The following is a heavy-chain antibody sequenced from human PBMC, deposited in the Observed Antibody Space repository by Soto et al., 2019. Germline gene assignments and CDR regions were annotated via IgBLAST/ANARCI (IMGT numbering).Heavy chain of an antibody. Sequence: GGSLRLSCAASGFIFSNYAMHWVRQAPGKGLEWVALILFDGRNEYYADSVKGRLIISRDNSKNTLYLQMNSLRPEDTAVYYCAKDMPPNNDILTGYYSGFDYWGQGTLVTVSS. CDR2: ILFDGRNE. J-gene: IGHJ4*02. D-gene: IGHD3-9*01. V-gene: IGHV3-30*18. CDR3: AKDMPPNNDILTGYYSGFDY. CDR1: GFIFSNYA.